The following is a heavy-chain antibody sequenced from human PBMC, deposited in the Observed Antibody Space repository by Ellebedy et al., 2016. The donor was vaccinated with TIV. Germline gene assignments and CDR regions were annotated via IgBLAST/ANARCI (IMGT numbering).Heavy chain of an antibody. CDR2: IWYDGSDK. V-gene: IGHV3-33*08. D-gene: IGHD6-6*01. Sequence: GGSLRLSCAASGFTFSNYGMHWVRQAPGKGLEWVAVIWYDGSDKYYADSVKGRFTISRYNSNNTLYLQMNSLRAEDTAVHYCARRIAGRPGYYYGVDVWGQGTTVTVSS. CDR1: GFTFSNYG. J-gene: IGHJ6*02. CDR3: ARRIAGRPGYYYGVDV.